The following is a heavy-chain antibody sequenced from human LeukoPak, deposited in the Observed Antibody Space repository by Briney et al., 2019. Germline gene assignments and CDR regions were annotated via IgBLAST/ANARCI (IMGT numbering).Heavy chain of an antibody. CDR3: AKGDSGWYGIAY. CDR2: ISWSSGSI. V-gene: IGHV3-9*01. Sequence: PGRSLRLSCAASGFTFNDYAMHWVRQAPGKGLEWVSGISWSSGSIGYADSVKGRFTISRDNAKNSLYLQMNSLRAEDTALYYCAKGDSGWYGIAYWGQGTLVTVSS. J-gene: IGHJ4*02. CDR1: GFTFNDYA. D-gene: IGHD6-19*01.